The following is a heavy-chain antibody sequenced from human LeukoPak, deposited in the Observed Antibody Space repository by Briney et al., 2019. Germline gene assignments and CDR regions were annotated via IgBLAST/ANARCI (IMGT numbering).Heavy chain of an antibody. CDR2: IYYSGST. V-gene: IGHV4-39*01. D-gene: IGHD6-19*01. J-gene: IGHJ4*02. CDR1: GGSISSSSYY. Sequence: TSETLSLTCTVSGGSISSSSYYWGWIRQPPGKGLEWIGSIYYSGSTYYNPSLKIRVTISVDTSKNQFSLKLSSVTAADTAVYYCARHISGRHYSIHYWVQGTLVTVSS. CDR3: ARHISGRHYSIHY.